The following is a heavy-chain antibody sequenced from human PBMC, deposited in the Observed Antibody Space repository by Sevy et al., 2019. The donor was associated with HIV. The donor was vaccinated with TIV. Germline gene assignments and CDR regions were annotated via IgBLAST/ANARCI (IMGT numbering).Heavy chain of an antibody. CDR3: ARDDLSSSWPIFDY. Sequence: ASVKVSCKASGGTFSSYAISWVRQAPGQGLEWMGRIIPIFGTANYAQKFQGRVTITADESTSTAYMELSSLRSEDTAVYYCARDDLSSSWPIFDYWGQGTLVTVSS. V-gene: IGHV1-69*13. CDR2: IIPIFGTA. J-gene: IGHJ4*02. D-gene: IGHD6-13*01. CDR1: GGTFSSYA.